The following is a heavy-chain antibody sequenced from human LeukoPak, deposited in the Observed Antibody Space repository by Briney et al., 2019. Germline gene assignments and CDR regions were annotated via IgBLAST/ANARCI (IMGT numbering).Heavy chain of an antibody. Sequence: GGSLRLSCTASGFTFSSHWMTWVRQPPGKGLEWVANINRDGSERYYVDSVKGRFTISRDDAKSSLYLQMNSLRAEDTAVYYCAKRNAMDVWGQGTTVIVFS. CDR1: GFTFSSHW. CDR3: AKRNAMDV. CDR2: INRDGSER. J-gene: IGHJ6*02. V-gene: IGHV3-7*03.